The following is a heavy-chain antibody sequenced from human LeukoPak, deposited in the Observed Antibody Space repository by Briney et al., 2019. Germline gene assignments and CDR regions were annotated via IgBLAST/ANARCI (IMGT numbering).Heavy chain of an antibody. V-gene: IGHV1-69*13. D-gene: IGHD5-18*01. Sequence: SVKVSCKASGGTFSSYAISWVRQAPGQGLEWMGGIIPIFGTANYAQKFQGRVTITADESTSTAYMELSSLRPEDTAVYYCATEIVGTAMVLGAYWFDPWGQGTLVTVSS. J-gene: IGHJ5*02. CDR1: GGTFSSYA. CDR3: ATEIVGTAMVLGAYWFDP. CDR2: IIPIFGTA.